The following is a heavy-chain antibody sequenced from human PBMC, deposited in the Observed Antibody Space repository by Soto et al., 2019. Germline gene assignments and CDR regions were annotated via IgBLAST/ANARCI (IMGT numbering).Heavy chain of an antibody. CDR2: MSSSGHTI. D-gene: IGHD5-18*01. CDR1: GFTFSDYY. CDR3: ARDVDTLDY. V-gene: IGHV3-11*01. Sequence: PGGSLRLSCAASGFTFSDYYMSWIRQAPGKGLERVSYMSSSGHTIHYADSVKGRFTISRDNAKNSLYLQMNSLRAEDTAVYYCARDVDTLDYWGQGTLVTVSS. J-gene: IGHJ4*02.